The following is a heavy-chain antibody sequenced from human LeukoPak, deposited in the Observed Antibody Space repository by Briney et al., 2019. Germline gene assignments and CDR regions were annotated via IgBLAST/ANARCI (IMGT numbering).Heavy chain of an antibody. J-gene: IGHJ3*02. V-gene: IGHV4-61*01. CDR3: ARGPTRDDVFDI. CDR1: GGSISSGSYY. Sequence: SETLSLTCTVSGGSISSGSYYWSWIRQPPGKGLEWIGYIYYSGSTNYNPSLKSRVTISVDTSKNQFSLKLSSVTAADTAVYYCARGPTRDDVFDIWGQGTMVTVSS. CDR2: IYYSGST.